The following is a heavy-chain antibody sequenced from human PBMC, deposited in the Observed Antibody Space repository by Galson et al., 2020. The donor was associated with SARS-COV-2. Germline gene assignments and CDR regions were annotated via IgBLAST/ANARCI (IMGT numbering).Heavy chain of an antibody. D-gene: IGHD6-13*01. CDR2: ISSSGTNI. CDR1: GFSFSDYE. J-gene: IGHJ3*02. Sequence: GGSLRLSCAGSGFSFSDYEMNWVRQGPGKGLEWISYISSSGTNIYYADSVKGRFTISSDNANNSLYLQMTSLRAEDTAVYYCASPFLAAASFFGAFDIWGPGTMVTVAS. V-gene: IGHV3-48*03. CDR3: ASPFLAAASFFGAFDI.